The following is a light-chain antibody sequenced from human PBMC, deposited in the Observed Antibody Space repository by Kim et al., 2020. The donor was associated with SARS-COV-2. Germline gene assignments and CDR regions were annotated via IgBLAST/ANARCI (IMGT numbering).Light chain of an antibody. CDR1: SGHSSYI. CDR3: ETWDSNTRV. J-gene: IGLJ3*02. CDR2: LEGSGSY. Sequence: SVKLTCTLGSGHSSYIIAWHQQQPGKAPRYLMKLEGSGSYNKGSGVPDRFSGSSSGADRYLTISSLQSEDEADYYCETWDSNTRVFGGGTQLTVL. V-gene: IGLV4-60*03.